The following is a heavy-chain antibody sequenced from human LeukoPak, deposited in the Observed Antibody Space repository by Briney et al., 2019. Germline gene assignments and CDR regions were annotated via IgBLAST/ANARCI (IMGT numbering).Heavy chain of an antibody. CDR1: GYTFTSYD. D-gene: IGHD6-6*01. CDR3: ARRSGARPYYHYYMDV. V-gene: IGHV1-8*01. CDR2: MNPNSGNT. Sequence: ASVKVSCKASGYTFTSYDINWVRQATGQGLEWMGWMNPNSGNTGYAQKFQGRVTMTRNTSISTAYMELSSLRSEDTAVYYCARRSGARPYYHYYMDVWGRGTTVTVSS. J-gene: IGHJ6*03.